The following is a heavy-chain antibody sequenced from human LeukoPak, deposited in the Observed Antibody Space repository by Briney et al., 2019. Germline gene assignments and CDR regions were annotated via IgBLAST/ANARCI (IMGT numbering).Heavy chain of an antibody. CDR2: ISAYNGNT. J-gene: IGHJ4*02. Sequence: ASVKVSCKASGYTFTSYGISWVRQAPGQGLEWMGWISAYNGNTNYAQKLQGRVTMTTDTSTSTAYMELRSLRSDDTVVYYCARDKARDYGGNRSLGGYWGQGTLVTVSS. CDR1: GYTFTSYG. D-gene: IGHD4-23*01. V-gene: IGHV1-18*01. CDR3: ARDKARDYGGNRSLGGY.